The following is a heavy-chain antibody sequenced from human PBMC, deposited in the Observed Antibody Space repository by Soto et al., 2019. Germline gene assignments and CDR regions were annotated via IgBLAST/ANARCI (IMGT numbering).Heavy chain of an antibody. V-gene: IGHV3-30*18. Sequence: GGSLSLSCAASRFTFSSYGMHWLRQAPGKGLEWVAVISYEGSEHYYADSVKGRFAVSRDNSKNTLFLQMNSLRAEDTAIYYCAKEHSGLYSRHYFDFWGQGTLVTVSS. CDR1: RFTFSSYG. D-gene: IGHD6-19*01. CDR3: AKEHSGLYSRHYFDF. J-gene: IGHJ4*02. CDR2: ISYEGSEH.